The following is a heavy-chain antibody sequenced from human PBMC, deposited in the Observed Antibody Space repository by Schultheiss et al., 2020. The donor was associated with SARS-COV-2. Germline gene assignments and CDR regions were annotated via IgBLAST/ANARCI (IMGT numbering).Heavy chain of an antibody. CDR3: ARDRH. CDR2: ISSSSSYI. J-gene: IGHJ4*02. Sequence: ALRLSCAASGFSLEPYSLTWVRQAPGKGLEWVSYISSSSSYIYYADSVKGRFTISRDNAKNSLYLQMNSLRAEDTAVYYCARDRHWGQGTLVTVSS. V-gene: IGHV3-21*05. CDR1: GFSLEPYS.